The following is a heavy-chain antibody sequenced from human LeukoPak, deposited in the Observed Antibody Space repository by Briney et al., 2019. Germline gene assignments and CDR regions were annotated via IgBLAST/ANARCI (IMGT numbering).Heavy chain of an antibody. CDR2: INPNSGVT. CDR1: GYTFTGYY. Sequence: ASVKVSCKTSGYTFTGYYMYWVRQAPGQGLEWMGWINPNSGVTNYVQKFQGRVTMTRDTSISTAYMELSRLRSDDTAVYYCARGGNWKEKAFDTWGQGTMLTVSS. D-gene: IGHD1-20*01. J-gene: IGHJ3*02. CDR3: ARGGNWKEKAFDT. V-gene: IGHV1-2*02.